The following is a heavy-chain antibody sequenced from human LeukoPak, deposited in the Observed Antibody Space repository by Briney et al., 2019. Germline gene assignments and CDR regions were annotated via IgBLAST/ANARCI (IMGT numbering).Heavy chain of an antibody. J-gene: IGHJ4*02. CDR2: VSAYNGNT. V-gene: IGHV1-18*01. Sequence: ASVKVSCKAYGCTFTSYGISWVRQAPGQVLEWMGWVSAYNGNTNYAQKLQGRVTMTTDTSTSTAYMELRSLRSDDTAVYYCARDHPYSSGWYGYDYWGQGTLVTVSS. D-gene: IGHD6-19*01. CDR1: GCTFTSYG. CDR3: ARDHPYSSGWYGYDY.